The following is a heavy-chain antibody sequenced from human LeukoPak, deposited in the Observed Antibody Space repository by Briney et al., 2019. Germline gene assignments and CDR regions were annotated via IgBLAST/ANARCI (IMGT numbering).Heavy chain of an antibody. CDR3: ATRDYTSSKY. D-gene: IGHD2-2*02. Sequence: GGSLRLSCAASGFTFSSYWMHWVRQAPGKGLVWVSDINSDGSTTRYADSVQGRFTISRDNAKNTLYLQMNSLRADDTAVYYCATRDYTSSKYWGQGTLVTVAS. V-gene: IGHV3-74*01. J-gene: IGHJ4*02. CDR2: INSDGSTT. CDR1: GFTFSSYW.